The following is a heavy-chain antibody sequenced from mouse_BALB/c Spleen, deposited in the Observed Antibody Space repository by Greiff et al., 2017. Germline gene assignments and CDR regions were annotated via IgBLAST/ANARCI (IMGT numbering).Heavy chain of an antibody. CDR2: ISSGGGST. Sequence: EVKLEESGGGLVKPGGSLKLSCAASGFAFSSYDMSWVRQTPEKRLEWVAYISSGGGSTYYPDTVKGRFTISRDNAKNTLYLQMSSLKSEDTAMYYCARHRYDVGYYYAMDYWGQGTSVTVSS. D-gene: IGHD2-3*01. V-gene: IGHV5-12-1*01. CDR1: GFAFSSYD. J-gene: IGHJ4*01. CDR3: ARHRYDVGYYYAMDY.